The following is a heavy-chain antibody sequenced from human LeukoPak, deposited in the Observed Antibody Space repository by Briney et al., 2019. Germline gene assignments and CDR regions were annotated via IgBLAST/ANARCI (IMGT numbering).Heavy chain of an antibody. D-gene: IGHD4-17*01. V-gene: IGHV3-23*01. Sequence: PGGSLRLSCAASGFTFSSYAMSWVRQAPGKGLEWVSSISGSGGRTHYADSVRGRFTISRDNSKNTLYLQMDSLRAEDTAVYYCATPPTVTRNYWGQGTLVTVS. CDR3: ATPPTVTRNY. CDR2: ISGSGGRT. CDR1: GFTFSSYA. J-gene: IGHJ4*02.